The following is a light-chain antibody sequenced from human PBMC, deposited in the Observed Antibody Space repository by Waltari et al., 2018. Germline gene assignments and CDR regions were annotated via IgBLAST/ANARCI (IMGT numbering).Light chain of an antibody. Sequence: SALNQSAFVSSPPRTAITTSCTGTRRRVGGYNFLSWYQQHPGKAPQVIIFEISKRRSGVSNRFSGSKSGNTASLTISGLQAEEDANYYCCADVGYSTWVFGGGTKLTVV. J-gene: IGLJ3*02. V-gene: IGLV2-23*02. CDR1: RRRVGGYNF. CDR3: CADVGYSTWV. CDR2: EIS.